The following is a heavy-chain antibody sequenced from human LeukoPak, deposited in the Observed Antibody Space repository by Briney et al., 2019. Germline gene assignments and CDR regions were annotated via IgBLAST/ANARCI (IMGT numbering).Heavy chain of an antibody. J-gene: IGHJ5*02. CDR2: IHHSGSS. CDR3: ARYYDGSGSPRFDP. D-gene: IGHD3-22*01. V-gene: IGHV4-38-2*02. CDR1: GDSISSGYY. Sequence: SETLSLTCTVSGDSISSGYYWGWIRQPPGRGLGWIGSIHHSGSSYYNPSLKSRVTISVDTSKNQFSLKLSSVTAADTAVHYCARYYDGSGSPRFDPWGQGTLVTVSS.